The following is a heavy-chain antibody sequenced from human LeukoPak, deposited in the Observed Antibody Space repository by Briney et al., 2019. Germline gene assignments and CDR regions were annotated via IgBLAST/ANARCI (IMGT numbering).Heavy chain of an antibody. CDR1: GGSISSGGYY. D-gene: IGHD3-3*01. V-gene: IGHV4-31*03. CDR2: IYYSGST. Sequence: PSETLSLTCTVSGGSISSGGYYWSWIRQHPGKGLEWIGYIYYSGSTYYNPSLKSRVTISVDTSKNQFSLKLSSVTAADTAVYYCARGSYDFWSGSNFDYWGQGTLVTVSS. CDR3: ARGSYDFWSGSNFDY. J-gene: IGHJ4*02.